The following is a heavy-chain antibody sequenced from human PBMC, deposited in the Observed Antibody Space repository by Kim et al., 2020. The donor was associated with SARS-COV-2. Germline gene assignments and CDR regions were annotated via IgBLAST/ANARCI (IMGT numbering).Heavy chain of an antibody. Sequence: GESLKISCKGSGYTFTSYWIGWVRQMPGKGLEWMGIIYPGDSDTRYSPSFQGQVTISADKSISTAYLQWSSLKASDTAMYYCARHLGGPIAAAGKKNYYYGMDAWGQGTPFTVSS. V-gene: IGHV5-51*01. CDR3: ARHLGGPIAAAGKKNYYYGMDA. CDR2: IYPGDSDT. CDR1: GYTFTSYW. J-gene: IGHJ6*02. D-gene: IGHD6-13*01.